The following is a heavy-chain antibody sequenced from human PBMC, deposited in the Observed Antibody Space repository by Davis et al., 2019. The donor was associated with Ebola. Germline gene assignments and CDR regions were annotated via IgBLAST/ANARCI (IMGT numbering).Heavy chain of an antibody. D-gene: IGHD7-27*01. V-gene: IGHV1-24*01. CDR3: SVGILDYYYGMDL. CDR2: FDPEDGET. CDR1: GYNLTELS. J-gene: IGHJ6*02. Sequence: ASVTVSCLVSGYNLTELSIQWVRQAPGKGLEWMGGFDPEDGETIYPQKFQGRVIMTEDTPTDTAYMELSSLRSEDTAVYFCSVGILDYYYGMDLWGQGTTVTVSS.